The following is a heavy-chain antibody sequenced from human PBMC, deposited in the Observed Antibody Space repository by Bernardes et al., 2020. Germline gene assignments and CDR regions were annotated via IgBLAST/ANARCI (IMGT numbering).Heavy chain of an antibody. CDR3: ARARGLAAAGYYYGMDV. Sequence: GSLRLSCAASGFTFSRYAMHWVRQAPGKGLEWVAVISYDGSNKYYADSVKGRFTISRDNSKNTLYLQMNSLRAEDTAVYYCARARGLAAAGYYYGMDVWGQGTTVTVSS. CDR1: GFTFSRYA. V-gene: IGHV3-30-3*01. D-gene: IGHD6-13*01. J-gene: IGHJ6*02. CDR2: ISYDGSNK.